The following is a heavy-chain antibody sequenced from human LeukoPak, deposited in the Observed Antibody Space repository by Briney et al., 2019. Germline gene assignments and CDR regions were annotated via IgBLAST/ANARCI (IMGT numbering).Heavy chain of an antibody. Sequence: PSETLSLTCTVSGGSLSRYYWSWLRQPAAKALEWIGRIFASGSTNSNPSLKSRVTMSVDTSKNQFSLNLSSVTAADTAVYYCARLSSMDGWGKGTSVTVSS. CDR1: GGSLSRYY. J-gene: IGHJ6*04. V-gene: IGHV4-4*07. D-gene: IGHD2/OR15-2a*01. CDR2: IFASGST. CDR3: ARLSSMDG.